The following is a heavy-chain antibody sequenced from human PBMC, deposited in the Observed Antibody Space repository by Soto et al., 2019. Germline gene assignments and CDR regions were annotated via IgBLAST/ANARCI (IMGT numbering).Heavy chain of an antibody. Sequence: ASVQLSCKASGYTFTSYDINWVRQATGQGLEWMGWMNPNSGNTGYAQKFQGRVTTTRNTSISTAYMELSSLRSEDTAVYYCARVNTIFGVAYYGYYYYYGMAVWGQGNTVIVSS. D-gene: IGHD3-3*01. CDR2: MNPNSGNT. V-gene: IGHV1-8*01. CDR3: ARVNTIFGVAYYGYYYYYGMAV. J-gene: IGHJ6*02. CDR1: GYTFTSYD.